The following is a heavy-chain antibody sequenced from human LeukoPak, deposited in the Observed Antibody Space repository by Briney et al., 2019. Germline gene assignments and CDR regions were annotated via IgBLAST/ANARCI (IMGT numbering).Heavy chain of an antibody. CDR2: IYGDGSFT. CDR1: GFTFSNFW. D-gene: IGHD2-21*02. V-gene: IGHV3-74*01. J-gene: IGHJ1*01. Sequence: GSLRLSCAASGFTFSNFWMHWVRQAPGKGLVWVALIYGDGSFTRYADSVKGRFTISRDNAQNSMYLQMNSLRVEDTAVYYCTSWGDTTAEYFQRWGQGTLVTVSS. CDR3: TSWGDTTAEYFQR.